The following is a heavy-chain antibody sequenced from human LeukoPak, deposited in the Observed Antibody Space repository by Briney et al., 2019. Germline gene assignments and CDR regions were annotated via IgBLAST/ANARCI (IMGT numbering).Heavy chain of an antibody. CDR3: ARELEDGYNWALDL. J-gene: IGHJ2*01. D-gene: IGHD5-24*01. Sequence: GGSLRLSCAASGFTFSDYYMSWIRQAPGKGLEWVSYISSSGSTIYYADSVKGRFTISRDNAKNSLYLQMNSLRAEDTAVYYCARELEDGYNWALDLWGRGTLVTVSS. V-gene: IGHV3-11*04. CDR1: GFTFSDYY. CDR2: ISSSGSTI.